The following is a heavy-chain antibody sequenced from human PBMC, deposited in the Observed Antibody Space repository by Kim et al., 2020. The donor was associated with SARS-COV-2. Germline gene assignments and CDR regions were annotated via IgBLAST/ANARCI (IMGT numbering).Heavy chain of an antibody. D-gene: IGHD6-13*01. Sequence: YAQKFQGRVTMTRDTSTSTVYMELSSLRSEDTAVYYCARDQGGIAAAGPYWGQGTLVTVSS. V-gene: IGHV1-46*01. J-gene: IGHJ4*02. CDR3: ARDQGGIAAAGPY.